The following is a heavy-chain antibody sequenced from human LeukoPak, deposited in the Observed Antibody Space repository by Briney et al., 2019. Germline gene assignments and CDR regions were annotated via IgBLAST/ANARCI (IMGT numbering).Heavy chain of an antibody. D-gene: IGHD3-10*01. CDR1: GFTFSSYA. Sequence: PGGSLRLSCAASGFTFSSYAMHWVRQAPGKGLEWVAVISYDGSNKYYADSVKGRFTISRDNSKNTLYLQMNSLRAEDTAVYYCARASYFLRRWFDPWGQGTLVTVSS. V-gene: IGHV3-30-3*01. J-gene: IGHJ5*02. CDR3: ARASYFLRRWFDP. CDR2: ISYDGSNK.